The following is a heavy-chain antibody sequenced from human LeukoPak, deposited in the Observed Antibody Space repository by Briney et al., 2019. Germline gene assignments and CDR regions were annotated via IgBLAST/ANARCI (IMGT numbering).Heavy chain of an antibody. J-gene: IGHJ4*02. CDR1: GYSFTSYW. CDR3: ARVERDLRFLEWFLFDY. D-gene: IGHD3-3*01. V-gene: IGHV5-51*01. Sequence: NPGESLKISCKGSGYSFTSYWIGWVRQMPGKGLEWMGIIYPGDSDTRYSPSFQGQVTISADKSISTAYLQWSSLKASDTAMYYCARVERDLRFLEWFLFDYWGQGTLVTVSS. CDR2: IYPGDSDT.